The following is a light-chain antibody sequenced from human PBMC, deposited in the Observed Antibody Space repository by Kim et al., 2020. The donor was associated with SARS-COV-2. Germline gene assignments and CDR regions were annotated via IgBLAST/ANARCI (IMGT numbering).Light chain of an antibody. CDR1: SSDVGGYNY. CDR2: DVS. CDR3: SSYTSSSTVV. V-gene: IGLV2-14*03. J-gene: IGLJ2*01. Sequence: QSALTQPASVSGSPGQSITISCTGTSSDVGGYNYVSWYQQHPGKAPKLMIYDVSNRPSGVSNRFSGSKSGNTASLTISGLQAKDEADYYCSSYTSSSTVVFSGGTQLTIL.